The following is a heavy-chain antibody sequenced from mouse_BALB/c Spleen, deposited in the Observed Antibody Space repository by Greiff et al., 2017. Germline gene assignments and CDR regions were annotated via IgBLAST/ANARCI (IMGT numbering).Heavy chain of an antibody. J-gene: IGHJ3*01. CDR2: IDPANGNT. CDR1: GFNIKDTY. V-gene: IGHV14-3*02. Sequence: EVQLQQSGAELVKPGASVKLSCTASGFNIKDTYMHWVKQRPEQGLEWIGRIDPANGNTKYDPKFQGKATITADTSSNTAYLQLSSLTSEDTAVYYCARSRYYGSSYPFAYWGQGTLVTVSA. CDR3: ARSRYYGSSYPFAY. D-gene: IGHD1-1*01.